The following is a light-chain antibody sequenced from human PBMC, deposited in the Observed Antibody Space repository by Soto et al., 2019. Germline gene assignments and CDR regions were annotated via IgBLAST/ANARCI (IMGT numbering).Light chain of an antibody. V-gene: IGKV3-20*01. Sequence: DIVLTQSPGTLSLSPGERATLSCRASQTVSSSSLAWYQQKPGQAPRLLIFGASTRAAGFPDRFSGSGSGTDFTLTISRLEPEDFAVYYCQQYCSSPRTFGQGTKVDSK. CDR1: QTVSSSS. CDR2: GAS. CDR3: QQYCSSPRT. J-gene: IGKJ1*01.